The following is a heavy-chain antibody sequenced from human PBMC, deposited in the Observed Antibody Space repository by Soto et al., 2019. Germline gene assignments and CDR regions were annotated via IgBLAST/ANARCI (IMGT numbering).Heavy chain of an antibody. CDR3: AKDKGVFNWATSYFDY. J-gene: IGHJ4*02. CDR2: TSYDGNNE. Sequence: RSLRLSCAASGFTFSNYAMHWVRQAPGKGLEWVALTSYDGNNEYYTDSVKGRFTISRDNSKNTLFLQMNSPRPEDTAVYYCAKDKGVFNWATSYFDYWGQGALVTVSS. V-gene: IGHV3-30*18. CDR1: GFTFSNYA. D-gene: IGHD1-1*01.